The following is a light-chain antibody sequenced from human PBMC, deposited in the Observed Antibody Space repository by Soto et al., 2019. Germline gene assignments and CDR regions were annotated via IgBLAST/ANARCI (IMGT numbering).Light chain of an antibody. V-gene: IGKV1-27*01. CDR1: QGISSS. CDR2: AAS. CDR3: QEYHSPPFT. Sequence: DIQMTQSPSSLSASVGDTVTITCRASQGISSSLAWYQQKAGKVPDLLIYAASTLQSGVPSHFSGSGSGTDFTITISILQPEDVAPYYCQEYHSPPFTFGPGTRVEIK. J-gene: IGKJ3*01.